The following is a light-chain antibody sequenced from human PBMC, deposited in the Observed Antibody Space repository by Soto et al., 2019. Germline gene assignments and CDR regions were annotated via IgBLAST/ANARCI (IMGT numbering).Light chain of an antibody. Sequence: EDVLTQSPGTLSLSPGESATLSCRASQSVTNNYFAWYQQKPGQAPRLLIFGSSDRATGIPDRFSGSGSGTDFTLTISRLEPEDFAVYYCHQYGSSPPYTFGQGTKLEIK. J-gene: IGKJ2*01. V-gene: IGKV3-20*01. CDR2: GSS. CDR3: HQYGSSPPYT. CDR1: QSVTNNY.